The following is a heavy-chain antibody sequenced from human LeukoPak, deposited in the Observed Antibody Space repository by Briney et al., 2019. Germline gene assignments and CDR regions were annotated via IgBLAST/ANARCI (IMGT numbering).Heavy chain of an antibody. V-gene: IGHV3-74*01. CDR2: INSDGSST. D-gene: IGHD4-17*01. J-gene: IGHJ3*02. Sequence: PGGSLRLSCAASGFTFSSYWMHWVRQAPGKGLVWVSRINSDGSSTSYADSVKGRFTISRDNAKNTLYLQMNSLRAEDTAVYYCARDTTTTTATPHDAFDIWGQGTMVTVSS. CDR1: GFTFSSYW. CDR3: ARDTTTTTATPHDAFDI.